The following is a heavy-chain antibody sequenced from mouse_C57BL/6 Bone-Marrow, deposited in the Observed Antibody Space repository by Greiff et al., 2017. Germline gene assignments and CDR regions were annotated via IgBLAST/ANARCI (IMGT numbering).Heavy chain of an antibody. CDR2: INPGGGGT. J-gene: IGHJ3*01. Sequence: QVQLQQPGAELVMPGTSVKLSCKASGYAFTNYLMEWVKQRPGQGLEWIGVINPGGGGTNYNEKFKGKATLTADKSSSTAYMQLSSLTSEDSAVYFCARSKNWDSWFAYWGQGTLVTVSA. D-gene: IGHD4-1*01. CDR3: ARSKNWDSWFAY. V-gene: IGHV1-54*01. CDR1: GYAFTNYL.